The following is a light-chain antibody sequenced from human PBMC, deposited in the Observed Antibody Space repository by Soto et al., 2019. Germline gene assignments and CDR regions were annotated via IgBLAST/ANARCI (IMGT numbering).Light chain of an antibody. CDR1: SSDVGGYNY. Sequence: QSVRTQPRSVSGSPGQSVTISCTGTSSDVGGYNYVSWYQQHPGKAPKLMVYDVSKRPSGVPDRLSGSKSGNTASLTISGLQAEDEADYYCCSYAGRYTYVFGTGTKVTVL. V-gene: IGLV2-11*01. J-gene: IGLJ1*01. CDR3: CSYAGRYTYV. CDR2: DVS.